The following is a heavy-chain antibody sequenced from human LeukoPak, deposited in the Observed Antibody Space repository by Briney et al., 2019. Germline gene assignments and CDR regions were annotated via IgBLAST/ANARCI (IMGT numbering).Heavy chain of an antibody. D-gene: IGHD6-13*01. CDR3: AREAYIGPGTGSWFDL. Sequence: GGSLRLSCAASGFTFSSYSMNWVRQAPGKGLEWVSSISSSSSYIYYADSVKGRFTISRDNAKNSLYLQMNSLRAEDTAVYYCAREAYIGPGTGSWFDLWGQGTLVTASS. V-gene: IGHV3-21*01. J-gene: IGHJ5*01. CDR2: ISSSSSYI. CDR1: GFTFSSYS.